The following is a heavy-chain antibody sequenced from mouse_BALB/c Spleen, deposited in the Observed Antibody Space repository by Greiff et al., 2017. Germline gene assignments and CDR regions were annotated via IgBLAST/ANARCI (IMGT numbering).Heavy chain of an antibody. J-gene: IGHJ4*01. D-gene: IGHD1-1*01. CDR3: ASLTTVDAMDY. CDR2: ISSGGSYT. Sequence: DVKLVESGGDLVKPGGSLKLSCAASGFTFSSYGMSWVRQTPDKRLEWVATISSGGSYTYYPDSVKGRFTISRDNAKNTLYLQMSSLKSEDTAMYYCASLTTVDAMDYWGQGTSVTVSS. V-gene: IGHV5-6*02. CDR1: GFTFSSYG.